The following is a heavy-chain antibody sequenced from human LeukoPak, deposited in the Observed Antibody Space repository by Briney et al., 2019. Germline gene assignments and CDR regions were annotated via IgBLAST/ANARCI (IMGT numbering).Heavy chain of an antibody. Sequence: GGSLRLSFAASGFIFNNYWMSWVRQAPGKGLEWVANIKQDGSEKYYVDSVKGRFTISRDNAKNSLYLQMNSLRAEDTAVYYCARERGSGSYHPFDPWGQGTLVTVSS. CDR2: IKQDGSEK. V-gene: IGHV3-7*01. D-gene: IGHD3-10*01. CDR1: GFIFNNYW. CDR3: ARERGSGSYHPFDP. J-gene: IGHJ5*02.